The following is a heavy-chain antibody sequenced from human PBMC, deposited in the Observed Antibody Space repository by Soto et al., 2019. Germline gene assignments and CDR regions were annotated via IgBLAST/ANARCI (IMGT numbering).Heavy chain of an antibody. D-gene: IGHD6-13*01. CDR2: ISGSGGST. Sequence: PGGSLRLSCAASGFTFSSYAMSWVRQAPGKGLEWVSAISGSGGSTYCADSVKGRFTISRDNSKNTLYLQMNSLRAEDTAVYYCAKDRFSSSWFQNYYYYYGMDVWGQGTTVTVSS. CDR1: GFTFSSYA. J-gene: IGHJ6*02. V-gene: IGHV3-23*01. CDR3: AKDRFSSSWFQNYYYYYGMDV.